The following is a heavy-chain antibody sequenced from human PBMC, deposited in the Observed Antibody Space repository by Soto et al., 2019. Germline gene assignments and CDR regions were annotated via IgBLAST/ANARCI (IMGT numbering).Heavy chain of an antibody. D-gene: IGHD5-18*01. CDR2: FLYTGTT. CDR1: GASIDSGS. Sequence: SETLSLTCTVSGASIDSGSWSWVRQAPGKGLEWIGCFLYTGTTNYNPSLKSRVTLSLEKSKSQFSLRLGSVTAADTAVDYCARHGSPVETEGAFNYWGQGIQVTVS. CDR3: ARHGSPVETEGAFNY. V-gene: IGHV4-59*08. J-gene: IGHJ4*02.